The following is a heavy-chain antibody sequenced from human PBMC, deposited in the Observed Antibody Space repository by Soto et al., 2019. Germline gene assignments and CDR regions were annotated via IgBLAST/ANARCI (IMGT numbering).Heavy chain of an antibody. Sequence: SETLSLTCTVSGGSMSSSSYYWGWIRQPPGKGLEWIGSIYYSGSTYYNPSLKSRVTISVDTSKNQFSLKLSSVTAADTAVYYRVGIAAAGTVVWVPPWGQGTLVTVSS. J-gene: IGHJ5*02. CDR3: VGIAAAGTVVWVPP. V-gene: IGHV4-39*01. D-gene: IGHD6-13*01. CDR1: GGSMSSSSYY. CDR2: IYYSGST.